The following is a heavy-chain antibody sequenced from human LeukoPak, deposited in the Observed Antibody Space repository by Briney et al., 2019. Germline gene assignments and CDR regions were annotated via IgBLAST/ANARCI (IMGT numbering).Heavy chain of an antibody. V-gene: IGHV3-30*02. D-gene: IGHD1-20*01. CDR2: IRYDGSEK. J-gene: IGHJ5*02. CDR1: GFTFSSYG. Sequence: PGGSLRLSCVASGFTFSSYGMNWVRQAPGKGLQWVAYIRYDGSEKNYAGSVKGRFTVSRDNAKNSLYLQMNSLRAEDTAVYYCARDGDIITGRGQNRWFDPWGQGTLVTVSS. CDR3: ARDGDIITGRGQNRWFDP.